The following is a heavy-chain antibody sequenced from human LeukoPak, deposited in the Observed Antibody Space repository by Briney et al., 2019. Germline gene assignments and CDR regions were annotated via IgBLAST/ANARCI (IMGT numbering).Heavy chain of an antibody. CDR1: GFTFSSYA. V-gene: IGHV3-23*01. Sequence: GGSLRLSCAASGFTFSSYAMSWVRQAPGKGLEWVSAISGSGGSTYYADSVKGRFTISRDNSKNTLYLQMNSLRAEDTAVYYCAGGEDCSSTSCYSGGIDYWGQGALVTVSS. CDR2: ISGSGGST. CDR3: AGGEDCSSTSCYSGGIDY. D-gene: IGHD2-2*01. J-gene: IGHJ4*02.